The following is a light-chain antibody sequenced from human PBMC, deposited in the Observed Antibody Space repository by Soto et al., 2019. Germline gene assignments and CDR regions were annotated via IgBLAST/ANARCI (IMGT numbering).Light chain of an antibody. Sequence: EIVMTQSPATLSVSPGERATLSCRASQSVRSKLAWYQQKPGQAPRLLIYDASTRAPGVPASVSGSGSGTELTLTSSRAEAEAFADYSREHNNTWQAFGEGTKVEIK. V-gene: IGKV3-15*01. CDR2: DAS. CDR1: QSVRSK. J-gene: IGKJ4*02. CDR3: EHNNTWQA.